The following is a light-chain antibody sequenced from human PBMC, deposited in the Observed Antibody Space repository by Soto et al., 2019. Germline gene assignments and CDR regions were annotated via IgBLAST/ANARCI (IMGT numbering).Light chain of an antibody. CDR1: SSNIGRNS. CDR2: SDN. V-gene: IGLV1-44*01. J-gene: IGLJ1*01. CDR3: AAWDDSLDIGV. Sequence: QSVLTQPPSASGTPGQRVTISCSGSSSNIGRNSVNWYQQLPGTAPKLLIHSDNQLPSGVPDRFSGSKSGTSASLAISGLQSEDESDYYCAAWDDSLDIGVFGTGTKVTVL.